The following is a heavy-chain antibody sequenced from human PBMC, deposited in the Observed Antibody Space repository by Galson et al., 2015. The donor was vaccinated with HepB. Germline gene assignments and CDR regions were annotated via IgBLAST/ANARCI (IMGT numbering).Heavy chain of an antibody. V-gene: IGHV3-23*01. CDR2: ISGGDGST. D-gene: IGHD5-12*01. CDR3: ATDLGRIVARAAFDI. J-gene: IGHJ3*02. CDR1: GFTFSSYA. Sequence: SLRLSCAASGFTFSSYAMSWVRQAPGKGLEWVSGISGGDGSTFYADYVKGRCTISRDDSKNTLYLQINSPRADDTAVYYCATDLGRIVARAAFDIWGQGTMVTVSS.